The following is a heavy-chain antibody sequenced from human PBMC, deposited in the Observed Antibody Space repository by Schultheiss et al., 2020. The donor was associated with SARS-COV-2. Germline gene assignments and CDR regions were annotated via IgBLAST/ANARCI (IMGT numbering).Heavy chain of an antibody. D-gene: IGHD2-2*02. CDR2: IYPGDSDT. J-gene: IGHJ6*03. CDR3: ARLRVVPAAILGGFQHHYMDV. CDR1: GGSISSGGYYW. Sequence: GESLKISCTVSGGSISSGGYYWSWIRQHPGKGLEWMGIIYPGDSDTRYSPSFQGQVTISADKSISTAYLQWSSLKASDTAMYYCARLRVVPAAILGGFQHHYMDVWGKGTTVTVSS. V-gene: IGHV5-51*01.